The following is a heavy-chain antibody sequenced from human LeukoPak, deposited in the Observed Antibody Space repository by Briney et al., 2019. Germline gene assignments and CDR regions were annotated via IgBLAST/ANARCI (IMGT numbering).Heavy chain of an antibody. CDR2: IYDTGST. CDR3: ARDPRYGDYRLDY. D-gene: IGHD4-17*01. V-gene: IGHV4-30-4*01. CDR1: GGSISSGDYY. J-gene: IGHJ4*02. Sequence: PSQTLSLTCTVSGGSISSGDYYWSWIRQTPGKGLEWIGYIYDTGSTYYGPTLKSRATISLDTSKNQFSLKLRSVTAADTAVYYCARDPRYGDYRLDYWGQGTLVTVSS.